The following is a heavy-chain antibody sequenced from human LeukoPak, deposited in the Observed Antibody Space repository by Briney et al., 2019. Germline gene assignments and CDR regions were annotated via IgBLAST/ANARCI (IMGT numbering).Heavy chain of an antibody. Sequence: PGGSLRLSCAASGFTFSSYAMSWVRQAPGKGLEWVSVISGSGGSPYYADSVKGRFTISRDNSKNTLYLQMNSLRAEDTAVYYCAKGAQQQLVPFDYWGQGTLVTVSS. CDR1: GFTFSSYA. CDR3: AKGAQQQLVPFDY. CDR2: ISGSGGSP. J-gene: IGHJ4*02. D-gene: IGHD6-13*01. V-gene: IGHV3-23*01.